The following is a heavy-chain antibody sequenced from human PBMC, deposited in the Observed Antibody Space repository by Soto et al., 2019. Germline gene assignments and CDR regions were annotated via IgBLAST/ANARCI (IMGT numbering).Heavy chain of an antibody. V-gene: IGHV1-3*05. CDR1: GSTLTSYA. Sequence: QVQLVQSGAEEKRLGASWKVSCKAFGSTLTSYAMNWVRQAPGQRLEGMGWINAANGNTKYSQKFQGRVTITRDTSASTAYMELSSLRSEDTAVYYCARAVAVPADFDYWGQGTLVTVSS. CDR2: INAANGNT. CDR3: ARAVAVPADFDY. D-gene: IGHD6-19*01. J-gene: IGHJ4*02.